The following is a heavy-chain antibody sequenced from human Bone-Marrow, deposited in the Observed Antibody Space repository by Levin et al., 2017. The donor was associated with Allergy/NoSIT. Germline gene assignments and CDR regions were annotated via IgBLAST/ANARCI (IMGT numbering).Heavy chain of an antibody. V-gene: IGHV1-18*01. CDR1: GYTFTSYG. J-gene: IGHJ6*02. CDR2: VSAYNGNT. Sequence: ASVKVSCKASGYTFTSYGVSWVRQAPGQGLEWMGWVSAYNGNTNYAQKLQGRVTMTTDTSTSTAYMELRSLRSDDTAVYYCSRDRSTGWYYGRNYYYGLDVWGQGTTVTVSS. D-gene: IGHD6-19*01. CDR3: SRDRSTGWYYGRNYYYGLDV.